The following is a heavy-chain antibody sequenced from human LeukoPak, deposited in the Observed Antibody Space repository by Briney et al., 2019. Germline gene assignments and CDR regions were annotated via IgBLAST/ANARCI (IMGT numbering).Heavy chain of an antibody. J-gene: IGHJ4*02. D-gene: IGHD3-22*01. CDR2: INPNSGGT. Sequence: GASVKVSCKASGYTFAGYYMHWVRQAPGQGLEWMGWINPNSGGTNYAQKFQGRVTMTRDTSISTAYVELSRLRSDDTAVYYCARQAFQYYYDSSGYPNYWGQGTLVTVSS. V-gene: IGHV1-2*02. CDR3: ARQAFQYYYDSSGYPNY. CDR1: GYTFAGYY.